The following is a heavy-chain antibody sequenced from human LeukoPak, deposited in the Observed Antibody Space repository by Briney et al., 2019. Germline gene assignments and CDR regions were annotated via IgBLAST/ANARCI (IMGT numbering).Heavy chain of an antibody. V-gene: IGHV4-34*01. CDR1: GFTFSSYA. J-gene: IGHJ4*02. Sequence: GSLRLSCAASGFTFSSYAMSWIRQPPGKGLEWIGEINHSGSTNYNPSLKSRVTISVDTSKNQFSLKLSSVTAADTAVYYCARGWVRGVSDYWGQGTLVTVSS. D-gene: IGHD3-10*01. CDR3: ARGWVRGVSDY. CDR2: INHSGST.